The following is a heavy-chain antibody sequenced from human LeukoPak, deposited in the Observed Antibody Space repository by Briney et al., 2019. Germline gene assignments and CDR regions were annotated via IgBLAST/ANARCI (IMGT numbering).Heavy chain of an antibody. CDR3: ARQKQWLAYFDY. V-gene: IGHV1-8*01. J-gene: IGHJ4*02. Sequence: ASVTVSFTASGYTFTSYDINWVRQAPGQGLEWMGWMNPNSGNTGYAQKFQGRVTMTRNTTISTAYMELSSLRSEDTAVYYCARQKQWLAYFDYWGQGTLVTVSS. D-gene: IGHD6-19*01. CDR2: MNPNSGNT. CDR1: GYTFTSYD.